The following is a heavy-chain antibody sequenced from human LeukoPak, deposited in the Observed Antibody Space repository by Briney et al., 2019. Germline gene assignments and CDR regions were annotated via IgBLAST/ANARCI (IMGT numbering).Heavy chain of an antibody. CDR2: IYYSGST. CDR3: ASRITMVRGVTRLSDWYFDL. J-gene: IGHJ2*01. Sequence: PSETLSLTCTVSGGSISSSSYYWGWIRQPPGKGLGWVGGIYYSGSTYYNPSLKRRVTISVETSQNTFSLKLSAVSAADTPVYFCASRITMVRGVTRLSDWYFDLWGRGTLVTVSS. CDR1: GGSISSSSYY. D-gene: IGHD3-10*01. V-gene: IGHV4-39*01.